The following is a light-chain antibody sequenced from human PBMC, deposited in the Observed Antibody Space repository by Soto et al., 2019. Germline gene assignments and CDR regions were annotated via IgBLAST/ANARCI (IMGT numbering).Light chain of an antibody. CDR1: SSDVGNYNL. J-gene: IGLJ2*01. CDR2: EGG. CDR3: GSCALRSTLI. V-gene: IGLV2-23*01. Sequence: QSVLTQPASVSGSPGQSITISCTGTSSDVGNYNLVSWYQQYPGKAPKLMIYEGGKRPSGVSNRFSGSKSGNTASLTISGLQAEDEADYYCGSCALRSTLIFGGGTKVTVL.